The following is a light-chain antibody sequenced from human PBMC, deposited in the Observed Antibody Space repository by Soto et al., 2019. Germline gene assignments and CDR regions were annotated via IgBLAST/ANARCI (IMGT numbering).Light chain of an antibody. V-gene: IGKV1-5*03. Sequence: IQITHSPSTLPASVGDTVPITFRASQSISSWLAWYQQKPGKAPKLLIYKASSLYSGVPLRFSGSGSGTEFTLTISSLQPDDFATYYCQQYNSYQIAFGQGTRLEIK. CDR1: QSISSW. CDR2: KAS. CDR3: QQYNSYQIA. J-gene: IGKJ5*01.